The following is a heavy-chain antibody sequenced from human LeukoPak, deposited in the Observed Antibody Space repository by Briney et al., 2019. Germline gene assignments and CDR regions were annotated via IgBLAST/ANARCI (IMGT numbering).Heavy chain of an antibody. CDR3: ATNPGSSYGRDSDY. J-gene: IGHJ4*02. Sequence: SPSETLSLTCAVYGGSFSGYYWSWIRQPPVKGLEWIGEINHSGSTNYNPSLKSRVTISVDTSKNQFSLKLSSVTAADTAVYYCATNPGSSYGRDSDYWGQGTLVTVSS. V-gene: IGHV4-34*01. CDR2: INHSGST. CDR1: GGSFSGYY. D-gene: IGHD5-18*01.